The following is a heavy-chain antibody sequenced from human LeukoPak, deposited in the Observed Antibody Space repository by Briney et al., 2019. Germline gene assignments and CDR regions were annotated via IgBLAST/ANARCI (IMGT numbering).Heavy chain of an antibody. CDR2: IIPIFGTA. J-gene: IGHJ6*02. CDR1: GYTFTSYG. D-gene: IGHD2-15*01. V-gene: IGHV1-69*13. CDR3: ARKSSMASGGSCCNYYYYGMDV. Sequence: GASVKVSCKASGYTFTSYGISWVRQAPGQGLEWMGGIIPIFGTANYAQKFQGRVTITADESTSTAYMELSSLRSEDTAVYYCARKSSMASGGSCCNYYYYGMDVWGQGTTVTVSS.